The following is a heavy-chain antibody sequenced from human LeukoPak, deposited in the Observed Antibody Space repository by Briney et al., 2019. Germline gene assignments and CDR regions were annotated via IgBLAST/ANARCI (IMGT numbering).Heavy chain of an antibody. CDR1: GFTFSSYE. J-gene: IGHJ4*02. Sequence: PGGSLRLSCAASGFTFSSYEMNRVRQAPGKGLEWVSYISSSGSTIYYADSVKGRFTISRDNAKNSLYLQMNSLRAEDTAVYYCAGARYALDYWGQGTLVTVSS. CDR2: ISSSGSTI. D-gene: IGHD1-1*01. V-gene: IGHV3-48*03. CDR3: AGARYALDY.